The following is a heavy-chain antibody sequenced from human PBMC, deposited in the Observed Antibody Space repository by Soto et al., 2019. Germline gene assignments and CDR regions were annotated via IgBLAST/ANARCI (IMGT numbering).Heavy chain of an antibody. CDR1: GYSFTSYW. J-gene: IGHJ4*02. Sequence: GESLKISGKGSGYSFTSYWIGWVRQMPGKGLEWMGIIYPGDSGTRYSPSFQGQVTISADKSISTAYLQWSSLKASDTAMYYCARRSISSGWSSYVCGQGTPVTVYS. CDR2: IYPGDSGT. V-gene: IGHV5-51*01. D-gene: IGHD6-19*01. CDR3: ARRSISSGWSSYV.